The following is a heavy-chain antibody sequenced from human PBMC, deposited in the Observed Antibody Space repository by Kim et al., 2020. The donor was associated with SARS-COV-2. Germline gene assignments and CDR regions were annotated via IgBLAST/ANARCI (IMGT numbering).Heavy chain of an antibody. D-gene: IGHD6-13*01. V-gene: IGHV7-4-1*02. CDR3: ARDKDSSSWFGYYYYYGMDV. Sequence: ASVKVSCKASGYTFTSYAMNWVRQAPGQGLEWMGWINTNTGNPTYAQGFTGRFVFSLDTSVSTAYLQISSLKAEDTAVYYCARDKDSSSWFGYYYYYGMDVWGQGTTVTVSS. CDR2: INTNTGNP. J-gene: IGHJ6*02. CDR1: GYTFTSYA.